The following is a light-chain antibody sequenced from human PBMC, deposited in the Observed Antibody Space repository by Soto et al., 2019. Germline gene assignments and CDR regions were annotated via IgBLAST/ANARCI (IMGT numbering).Light chain of an antibody. J-gene: IGLJ1*01. Sequence: QSVLTQPPSASASLGASVTLTCTLSSGYSNYKVDWYRQRPGKGPRFVMRVGTGGIVGSKGDGIPDRFSVLGSGLNRYLTIKNIQEEDESDYHCGADHGSGSNFAYVFGTGTKLTVL. CDR2: VGTGGIVG. CDR3: GADHGSGSNFAYV. CDR1: SGYSNYK. V-gene: IGLV9-49*01.